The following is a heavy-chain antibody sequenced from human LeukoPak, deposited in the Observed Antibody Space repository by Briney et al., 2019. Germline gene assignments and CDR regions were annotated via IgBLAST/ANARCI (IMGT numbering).Heavy chain of an antibody. Sequence: GGSLRLSCAASGFTVSSNYMSWVRQAPGKGLEWVSVIYSGGSTYYADSVKGRFTISRDNSKNTLYLQMNSLRAEDTAVYYCARLGYSSGWYSGGAVDYWSQGTLVTVSS. CDR1: GFTVSSNY. CDR3: ARLGYSSGWYSGGAVDY. D-gene: IGHD6-19*01. V-gene: IGHV3-53*01. CDR2: IYSGGST. J-gene: IGHJ4*02.